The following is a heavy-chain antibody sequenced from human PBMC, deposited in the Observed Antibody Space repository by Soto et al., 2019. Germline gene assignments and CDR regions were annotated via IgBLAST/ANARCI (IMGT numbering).Heavy chain of an antibody. CDR3: ARDPDSSSSEDYYYYGMDV. CDR1: GGSISSGDYY. Sequence: QVQLQESGPGLVKPSQTLSLTCTVSGGSISSGDYYWSWIRQPPGKGLEWIGYIYYSGSTYYHPSLKSRVTISVDTSKNQFSLKLSSVTAADTAVYYCARDPDSSSSEDYYYYGMDVWGQGTTVTVSS. D-gene: IGHD6-6*01. V-gene: IGHV4-30-4*01. CDR2: IYYSGST. J-gene: IGHJ6*02.